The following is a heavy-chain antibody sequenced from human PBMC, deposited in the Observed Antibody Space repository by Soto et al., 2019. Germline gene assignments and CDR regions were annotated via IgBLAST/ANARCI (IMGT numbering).Heavy chain of an antibody. D-gene: IGHD3-9*01. J-gene: IGHJ5*02. V-gene: IGHV3-64D*06. CDR2: ISSDGDIT. CDR3: VKVSTFYDILTSYYSTNFFDP. Sequence: GVLRLSCAASGFTFSSYAMSWVRQAPGKGLQYVSTISSDGDITYYADSVKGRFTISRDNSKNTLYLQMNSLRPEDTAVYYCVKVSTFYDILTSYYSTNFFDPWGQGTLVTVSS. CDR1: GFTFSSYA.